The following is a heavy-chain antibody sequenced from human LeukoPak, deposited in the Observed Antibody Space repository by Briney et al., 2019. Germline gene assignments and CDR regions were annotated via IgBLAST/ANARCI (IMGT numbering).Heavy chain of an antibody. D-gene: IGHD6-6*01. CDR3: ARGEWSSSPFDY. CDR2: ISASSIYI. V-gene: IGHV3-21*01. J-gene: IGHJ4*02. CDR1: GLLFSNTW. Sequence: GGSLRLSCTSSGLLFSNTWMTWVRQAPGKGLEWISFISASSIYIYYADSVKGRFTISRDNARNSLYLQMNSLRAEDTAVYYCARGEWSSSPFDYWGQGTLVTVSS.